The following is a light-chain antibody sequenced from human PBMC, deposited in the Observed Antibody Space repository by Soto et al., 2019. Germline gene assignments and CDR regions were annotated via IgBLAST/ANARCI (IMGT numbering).Light chain of an antibody. CDR3: HQYYSSPTT. V-gene: IGKV3-20*01. J-gene: IGKJ4*01. CDR2: DAF. Sequence: EIVLTQSPGTLSLSPGERATLSCRASQSVSTSYVAWYQQKFGQAPRLLIYDAFSRATGIPDRFSASGSGTDFTLTIDRLEPEDFAVYYCHQYYSSPTTFGGGTKVDIK. CDR1: QSVSTSY.